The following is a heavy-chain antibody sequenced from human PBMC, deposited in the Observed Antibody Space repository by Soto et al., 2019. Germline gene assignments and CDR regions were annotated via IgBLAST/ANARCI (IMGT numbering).Heavy chain of an antibody. D-gene: IGHD3-3*01. CDR2: IYYSGSS. CDR3: ARIGYDFWSGKLGSDY. V-gene: IGHV4-39*01. J-gene: IGHJ4*02. Sequence: SETLSLTCTVSGGSITSSEYYWAWIRQPPGKGLQFVGTIYYSGSSYSNPSLKSRLSMSVDTSKNQFSLTMKSVTAADTGVYYCARIGYDFWSGKLGSDYWGQGTLVTVSS. CDR1: GGSITSSEYY.